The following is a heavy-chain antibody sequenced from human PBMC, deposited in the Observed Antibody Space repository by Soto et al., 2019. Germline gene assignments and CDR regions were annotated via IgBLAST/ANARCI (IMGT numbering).Heavy chain of an antibody. D-gene: IGHD1-26*01. V-gene: IGHV4-30-2*01. Sequence: QLQLQESGSGLVKPSQTLSLTCTVSGDSLRSGGYSWSWIRQPPGMGLEWIGHIHHTGTTYYNPSLKSRLNMSVDNTKDRFSPRLSSVTAADTGVYYCARRGSASIDPWGQGTLVIVSS. CDR2: IHHTGTT. J-gene: IGHJ5*02. CDR1: GDSLRSGGYS. CDR3: ARRGSASIDP.